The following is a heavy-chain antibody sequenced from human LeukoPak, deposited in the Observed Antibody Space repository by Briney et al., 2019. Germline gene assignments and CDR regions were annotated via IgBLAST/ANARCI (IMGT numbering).Heavy chain of an antibody. Sequence: SETLSLTCTVSGGSVSSASYYWSWIRQPPGRGLEWIAYVYYSGSTKYNPSLKSGVTISVDTSKNQFSLKLSSVTAADTAIYYCARLSLDNWFDPWGQGTLVTVFS. J-gene: IGHJ5*02. CDR1: GGSVSSASYY. CDR2: VYYSGST. D-gene: IGHD3-16*02. V-gene: IGHV4-61*01. CDR3: ARLSLDNWFDP.